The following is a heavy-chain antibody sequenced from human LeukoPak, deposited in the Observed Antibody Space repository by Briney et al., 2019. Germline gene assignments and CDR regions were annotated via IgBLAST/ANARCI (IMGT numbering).Heavy chain of an antibody. V-gene: IGHV4-61*01. CDR3: ARGYYYMDV. J-gene: IGHJ6*03. Sequence: SETLSLTCTVSGGSISSSSYYWSWIRQPPGKGLEWIGYIYYSGSTNYNPSLKSRVTILVDTSKNQFSLKLSSVTAADTAVYYCARGYYYMDVWGKGTTVTVSS. CDR2: IYYSGST. CDR1: GGSISSSSYY.